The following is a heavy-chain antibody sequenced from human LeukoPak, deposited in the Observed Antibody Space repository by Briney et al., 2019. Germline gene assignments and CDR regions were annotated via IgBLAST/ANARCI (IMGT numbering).Heavy chain of an antibody. V-gene: IGHV3-23*01. D-gene: IGHD3-10*01. Sequence: PGGSLRLSCAASGFTFSSYAMSWVRQAPGKGLEWVSAISGSGGSTYYADSVKGRFTIFRDNSKNTLYLQMNSLRVEDTAVYFCAKAYYPLNWFDPWGQGTLVTVSS. CDR1: GFTFSSYA. J-gene: IGHJ5*02. CDR2: ISGSGGST. CDR3: AKAYYPLNWFDP.